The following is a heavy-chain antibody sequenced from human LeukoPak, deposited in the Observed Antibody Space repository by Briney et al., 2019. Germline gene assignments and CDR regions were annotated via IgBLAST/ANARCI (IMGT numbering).Heavy chain of an antibody. V-gene: IGHV3-7*05. J-gene: IGHJ3*02. CDR1: GFTFSSYW. Sequence: GGSLRLSCAASGFTFSSYWMSWVRQAPGKGLEWVANIKQDGSEKYYVDSVKGRFTISRGNAKNSLYLQMNSLRAEDTAVYYCARDEKTGTTHAFDIWGQGTMVTVSS. CDR3: ARDEKTGTTHAFDI. D-gene: IGHD1-7*01. CDR2: IKQDGSEK.